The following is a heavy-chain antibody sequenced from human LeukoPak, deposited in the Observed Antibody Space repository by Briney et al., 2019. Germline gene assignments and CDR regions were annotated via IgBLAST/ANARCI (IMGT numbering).Heavy chain of an antibody. D-gene: IGHD6-19*01. CDR1: GGSFSGYY. Sequence: SETLSLTCAVYGGSFSGYYWSWIRQPPGKGLEWIGYIYYSGSTNYNPSLKSRVTISVDTSKNQFSLKLSSVTAADTAVYYCARDRDSSGWSNWFDPWGQGTLVTVSS. CDR3: ARDRDSSGWSNWFDP. J-gene: IGHJ5*02. V-gene: IGHV4-59*01. CDR2: IYYSGST.